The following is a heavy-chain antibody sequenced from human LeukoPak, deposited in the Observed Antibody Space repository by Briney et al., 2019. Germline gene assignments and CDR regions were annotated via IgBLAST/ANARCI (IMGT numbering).Heavy chain of an antibody. V-gene: IGHV1-2*02. CDR1: GYTFTNYY. Sequence: ASVKVSCKASGYTFTNYYIHWVRQAPGQGLEWMGWINPNSGGTNYAQKFQGRVTMTRDTSISTAYMELSRLRSDDTAVYYCARAIAVAGTGYYYYMDVWGKGTTVTVSS. CDR2: INPNSGGT. J-gene: IGHJ6*03. D-gene: IGHD6-19*01. CDR3: ARAIAVAGTGYYYYMDV.